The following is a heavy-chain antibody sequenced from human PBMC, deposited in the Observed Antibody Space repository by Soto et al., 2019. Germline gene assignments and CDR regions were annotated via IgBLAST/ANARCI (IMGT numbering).Heavy chain of an antibody. CDR1: GGTFSSYA. D-gene: IGHD3-22*01. Sequence: QVQLVQSGAEVKKPGSSVKVSCKASGGTFSSYAISWVRQAPGQGLEWMGGIIPIFGTANYAQKFQGRVTITADESTSTAYMELSSLRSEDTAVYYCATSTKTRSTMIVVVYYYGMDVWGQGTTVTVSS. CDR3: ATSTKTRSTMIVVVYYYGMDV. CDR2: IIPIFGTA. V-gene: IGHV1-69*01. J-gene: IGHJ6*02.